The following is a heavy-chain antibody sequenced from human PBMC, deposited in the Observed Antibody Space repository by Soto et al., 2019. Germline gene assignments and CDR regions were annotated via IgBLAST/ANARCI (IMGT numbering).Heavy chain of an antibody. CDR2: TSYTGNT. Sequence: PXETLSLTSAVDGVSFSGYYWSWIRRPPGKGLDWIAYTSYTGNTNYNPSLKSRVTISMDTSKNQLSLKFTSMTAADTAVYYCARDMHAGFTHHFDYWRQGPWSPSPQ. J-gene: IGHJ4*02. CDR1: GVSFSGYY. V-gene: IGHV4-59*01. CDR3: ARDMHAGFTHHFDY. D-gene: IGHD2-8*01.